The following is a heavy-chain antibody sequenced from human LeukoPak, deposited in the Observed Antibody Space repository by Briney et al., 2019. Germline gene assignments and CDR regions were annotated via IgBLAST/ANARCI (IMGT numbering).Heavy chain of an antibody. Sequence: NASETLSLTCTVSGGSTSSYYWSWIRQPPGKGLEWIGYIYYSGSTNYNPSLKSRVTISVDTSKNQFSLKLSSVTAADTAVYYCARGVQRGYYGMDVWGQGTTVTVSS. J-gene: IGHJ6*02. V-gene: IGHV4-59*12. CDR1: GGSTSSYY. CDR2: IYYSGST. CDR3: ARGVQRGYYGMDV. D-gene: IGHD6-25*01.